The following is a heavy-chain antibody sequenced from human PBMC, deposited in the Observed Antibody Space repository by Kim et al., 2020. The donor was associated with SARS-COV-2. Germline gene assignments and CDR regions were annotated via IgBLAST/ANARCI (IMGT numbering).Heavy chain of an antibody. CDR2: IGTAGDT. Sequence: GGSLRLSCAASGFTFSSYDMHWVRQATGKGLEWVSAIGTAGDTYYPGSVKGRFTISRENAKNSLYLQMNSLRSGDTAVYYCARGPLVGGTTGLRYFDYWGQGTLVSVSS. CDR1: GFTFSSYD. CDR3: ARGPLVGGTTGLRYFDY. V-gene: IGHV3-13*01. D-gene: IGHD1-26*01. J-gene: IGHJ4*02.